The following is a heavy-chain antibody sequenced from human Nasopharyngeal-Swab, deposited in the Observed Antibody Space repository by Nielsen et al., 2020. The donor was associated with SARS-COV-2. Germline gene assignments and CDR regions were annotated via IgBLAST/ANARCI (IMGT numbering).Heavy chain of an antibody. CDR1: GYTFTSYG. CDR3: ARDRVVVAATWFDY. CDR2: ISAYNGNT. D-gene: IGHD2-15*01. V-gene: IGHV1-18*01. Sequence: ASVKVSCKASGYTFTSYGISWVRQAPGQGLEWMGWISAYNGNTNYAQKLQGRVTMTTDTPTSTAYMELRSLRSDDTAVYYCARDRVVVAATWFDYWGQGTLVTVSS. J-gene: IGHJ4*02.